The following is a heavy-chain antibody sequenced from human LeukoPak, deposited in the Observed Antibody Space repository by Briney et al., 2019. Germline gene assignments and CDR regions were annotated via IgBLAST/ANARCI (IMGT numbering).Heavy chain of an antibody. CDR2: IRYDGSNK. CDR1: GFSFSDYA. J-gene: IGHJ4*02. D-gene: IGHD1-1*01. CDR3: AKDGESGIQYTQGYFDY. V-gene: IGHV3-30*02. Sequence: GGSLRLSCAASGFSFSDYAIYWVRETPGKGLEGVAFIRYDGSNKIYADSVKGRFTISRDNSYNTVYLQMTGLRAEDTAVYYCAKDGESGIQYTQGYFDYWGQGTLVTVSS.